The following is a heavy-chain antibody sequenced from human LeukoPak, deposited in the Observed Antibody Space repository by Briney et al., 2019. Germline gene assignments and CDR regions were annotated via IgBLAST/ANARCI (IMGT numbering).Heavy chain of an antibody. CDR2: TYYRSKWYI. CDR3: ARDPRISAAHYLDC. CDR1: GDSVSSNSAA. J-gene: IGHJ4*02. V-gene: IGHV6-1*01. D-gene: IGHD6-13*01. Sequence: SQTLSLTCVISGDSVSSNSAAWNWVRQSPSRGLEWLGRTYYRSKWYIDYAVSVKSRITINPDTSKNQFSLQLNSETPEDTAVYYCARDPRISAAHYLDCWGQGILVTVSS.